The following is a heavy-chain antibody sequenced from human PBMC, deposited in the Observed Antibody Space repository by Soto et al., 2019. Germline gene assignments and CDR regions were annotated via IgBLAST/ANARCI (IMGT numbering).Heavy chain of an antibody. V-gene: IGHV1-3*01. CDR1: GYTFTSYA. CDR3: AITNCSGGSCYRYFDY. Sequence: ASVKVSCKASGYTFTSYAMHWVRQAPGQRLEWMGWINAGNGNTKYSQKFQGRVTITRDTSASTAYMELSSLRSEDTAVYYCAITNCSGGSCYRYFDYWGQGTLVTVSS. J-gene: IGHJ4*02. D-gene: IGHD2-15*01. CDR2: INAGNGNT.